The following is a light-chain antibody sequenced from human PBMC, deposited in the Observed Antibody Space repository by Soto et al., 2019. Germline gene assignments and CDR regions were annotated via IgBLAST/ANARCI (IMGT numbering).Light chain of an antibody. CDR1: QSVSSSY. V-gene: IGKV3-20*01. Sequence: EIVLTQSPGTLSLSPGERATLSCRASQSVSSSYLAWYQQKPGQAPRLLIYGASSRATGIPDRFSGSGSGKDFTLTISRLEPEDLAVNYCQQYGSSPVTFGQGTRLEIK. CDR3: QQYGSSPVT. CDR2: GAS. J-gene: IGKJ5*01.